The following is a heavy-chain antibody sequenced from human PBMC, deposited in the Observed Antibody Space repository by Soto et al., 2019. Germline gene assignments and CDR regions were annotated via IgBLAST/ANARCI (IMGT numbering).Heavy chain of an antibody. V-gene: IGHV1-69*13. J-gene: IGHJ6*02. Sequence: SVKVSCKASGGTFSSYAISWVRQAPGQGLEWMGGIIPIFGTANYAQKFQGRVTITADESTSTAYMELSSLRSEDTAVYYCARGKGDGYTMSYYYYYGMDVWGQGTTVTAP. CDR2: IIPIFGTA. CDR3: ARGKGDGYTMSYYYYYGMDV. CDR1: GGTFSSYA. D-gene: IGHD5-12*01.